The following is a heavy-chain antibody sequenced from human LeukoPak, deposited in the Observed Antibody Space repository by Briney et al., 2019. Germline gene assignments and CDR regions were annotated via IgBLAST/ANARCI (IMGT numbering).Heavy chain of an antibody. CDR1: GGTFSSYT. CDR3: ARGRYSSGWYYFDY. V-gene: IGHV1-69*02. D-gene: IGHD6-19*01. Sequence: SVKVFCKASGGTFSSYTISWVRQAPGQGLEWMGRIIPILGIANYAQKFQGRVTITADKSTSTAYMELSSLRSEDTAVYYCARGRYSSGWYYFDYWGQGTLVTVSS. CDR2: IIPILGIA. J-gene: IGHJ4*02.